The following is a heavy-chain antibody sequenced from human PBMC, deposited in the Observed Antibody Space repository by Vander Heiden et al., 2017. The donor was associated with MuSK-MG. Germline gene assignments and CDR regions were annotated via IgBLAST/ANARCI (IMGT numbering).Heavy chain of an antibody. J-gene: IGHJ4*02. D-gene: IGHD3-22*01. CDR3: GPHLGDSSGYYHFDY. CDR1: GFTFDDYA. Sequence: EVQLVESGGGLVQPGRSLRLSCAASGFTFDDYAMHWVRQAPGKGLEWVSGISWNSGSIGYADSVKGRFTISRDNAKNSLYLQMNSLRAEDTALYYCGPHLGDSSGYYHFDYWGQGTLVTVSS. V-gene: IGHV3-9*01. CDR2: ISWNSGSI.